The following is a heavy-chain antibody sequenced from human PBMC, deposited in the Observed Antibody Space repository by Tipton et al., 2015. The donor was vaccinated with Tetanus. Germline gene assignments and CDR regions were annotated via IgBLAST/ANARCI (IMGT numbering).Heavy chain of an antibody. Sequence: CAASGFIFSSYGIHWVRQAPGKGLEWVAVSWYDGTDQYYADSVKGRFTLSRDNSKNTLYLEMNSLRGEDTALYYCAREADCSGGSCFSGDFDNWGQGTQVTVSS. D-gene: IGHD2-15*01. J-gene: IGHJ4*02. CDR1: GFIFSSYG. CDR2: SWYDGTDQ. CDR3: AREADCSGGSCFSGDFDN. V-gene: IGHV3-33*01.